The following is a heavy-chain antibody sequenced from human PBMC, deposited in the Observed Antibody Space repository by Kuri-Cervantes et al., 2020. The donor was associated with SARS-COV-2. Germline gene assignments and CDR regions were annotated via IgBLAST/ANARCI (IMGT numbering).Heavy chain of an antibody. V-gene: IGHV3-53*01. J-gene: IGHJ4*02. CDR1: GFTVSGNY. D-gene: IGHD1-1*01. CDR3: ASTTGTTLATDY. CDR2: IYSGGGT. Sequence: GGSLRLSCAASGFTVSGNYMNWVRQAPGKGLEWVSVIYSGGGTYYADSVKGRFTISRDNAKNSQYLQMNSLRAEDTAVYYCASTTGTTLATDYWGQGTLVTFPS.